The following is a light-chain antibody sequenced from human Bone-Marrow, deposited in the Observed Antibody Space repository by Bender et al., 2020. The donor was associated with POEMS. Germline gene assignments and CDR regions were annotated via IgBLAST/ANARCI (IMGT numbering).Light chain of an antibody. CDR1: SNGVGAYDL. Sequence: QSALTQPASVSGSPGQSITISCTAASNGVGAYDLVSWYQQHPGKAPRLIIFDVNKRPSGVSYRFSASKSGNTASLTISGLQAEDEADYYCCSYVNTNTWVFGGGTKLTVL. J-gene: IGLJ3*02. CDR3: CSYVNTNTWV. V-gene: IGLV2-23*02. CDR2: DVN.